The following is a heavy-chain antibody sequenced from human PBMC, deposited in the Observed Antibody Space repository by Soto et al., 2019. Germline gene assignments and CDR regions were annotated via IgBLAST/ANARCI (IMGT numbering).Heavy chain of an antibody. CDR1: GGTFSNYA. Sequence: QVQLVQSGAEVKKPGSSVKVSCKASGGTFSNYAISWVRQAPGQGLEWMGGITPIFGTTTYAQRLQGRVTITAEESSTTAHMEMSSLRSEDTAVYYCARVITVTPVGYYGMDVWGQVTTVTVAS. D-gene: IGHD4-4*01. J-gene: IGHJ6*02. V-gene: IGHV1-69*01. CDR3: ARVITVTPVGYYGMDV. CDR2: ITPIFGTT.